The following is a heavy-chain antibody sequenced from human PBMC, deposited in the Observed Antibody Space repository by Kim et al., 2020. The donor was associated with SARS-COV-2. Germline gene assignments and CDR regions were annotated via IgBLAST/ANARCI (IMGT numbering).Heavy chain of an antibody. CDR1: GFTFDDYA. CDR3: AKAGGGYCYGSESYCSYYYYGMDV. Sequence: GGSLRLSCAASGFTFDDYAMHWVRQAPGKGLEWVSGISWNSGSIGYADSVKGRFTISRDNAKNSLYLQMNSLRAEDTALYYCAKAGGGYCYGSESYCSYYYYGMDVWGQRTTVTVPS. V-gene: IGHV3-9*01. D-gene: IGHD3-10*01. J-gene: IGHJ6*02. CDR2: ISWNSGSI.